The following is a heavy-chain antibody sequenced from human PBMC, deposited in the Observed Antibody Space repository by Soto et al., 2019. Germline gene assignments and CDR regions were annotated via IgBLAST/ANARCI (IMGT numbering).Heavy chain of an antibody. D-gene: IGHD2-15*01. CDR1: GGTCSSYA. CDR3: ARDSGGSDYNWFDP. Sequence: ASVKVSCNASGGTCSSYAISLVRQAPGQGLEWMGGIIPNSGGTNYAQKFQGWVTMTRDTSISTAYMELSRLRSDDTAVYYCARDSGGSDYNWFDPWGQGTVVPVSS. V-gene: IGHV1-2*04. CDR2: IIPNSGGT. J-gene: IGHJ5*02.